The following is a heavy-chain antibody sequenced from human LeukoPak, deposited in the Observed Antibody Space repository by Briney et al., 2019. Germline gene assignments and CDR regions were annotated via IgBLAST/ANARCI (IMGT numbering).Heavy chain of an antibody. CDR2: INSDGSST. CDR3: ARGGRYFDWFVGMEV. J-gene: IGHJ6*02. V-gene: IGHV3-74*01. D-gene: IGHD3-9*01. Sequence: GGSLRLSCAASGFTFSSYWMHWVRQAPGKGLVWVSRINSDGSSTSYADSVKGRFTISRDNAKNTLYLQMNSLRAEDTAVYYCARGGRYFDWFVGMEVWGQGTTVTVSS. CDR1: GFTFSSYW.